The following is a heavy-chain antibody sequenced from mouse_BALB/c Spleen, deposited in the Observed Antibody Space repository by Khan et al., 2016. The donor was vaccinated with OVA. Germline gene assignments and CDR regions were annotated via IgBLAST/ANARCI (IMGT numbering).Heavy chain of an antibody. V-gene: IGHV1-54*01. CDR1: GYAFTNYL. J-gene: IGHJ3*01. Sequence: QVQLQQSGAELVRPGTSVKVSCKASGYAFTNYLIEWVKQRPGQGLEWIGVINPGSGGTNYNEKFKGKATLTADKSSSTAYMQLSSLTSDVSAVYVCTRGGCGGFAYWGQGTLVTVSA. CDR2: INPGSGGT. CDR3: TRGGCGGFAY.